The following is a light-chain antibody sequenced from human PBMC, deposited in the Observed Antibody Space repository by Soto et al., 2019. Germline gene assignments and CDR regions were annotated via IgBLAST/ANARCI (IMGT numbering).Light chain of an antibody. J-gene: IGKJ1*01. Sequence: IVMTQSPATLSVSPGERVTLSCRASQSVRSNLAWYQQKPGQAPRLLIYDTSKRATGIPARFSGSGSGTDFTLTISSLEPEDFAVYYCQHYNNWPWTFGQGTKLDIK. CDR2: DTS. V-gene: IGKV3D-15*01. CDR3: QHYNNWPWT. CDR1: QSVRSN.